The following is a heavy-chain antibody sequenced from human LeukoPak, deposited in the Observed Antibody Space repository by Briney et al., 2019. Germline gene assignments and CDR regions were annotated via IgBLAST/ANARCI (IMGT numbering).Heavy chain of an antibody. CDR1: GFTVSSNS. Sequence: GGSLRLSCTVSGFTVSSNSMTWVRQAPGKGLEWLSYISGSGDDTNYADSVRGRFTISRDNAKNSLYLQMNSLRVEDTAVYYCARDPRTVRIWGQGTLVTVSS. D-gene: IGHD1-1*01. CDR2: ISGSGDDT. CDR3: ARDPRTVRI. J-gene: IGHJ4*02. V-gene: IGHV3-11*06.